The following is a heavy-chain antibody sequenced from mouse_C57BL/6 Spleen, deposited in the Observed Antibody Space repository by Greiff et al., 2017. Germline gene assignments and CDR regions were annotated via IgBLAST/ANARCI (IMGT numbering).Heavy chain of an antibody. CDR1: GFTFSSYA. V-gene: IGHV5-4*01. CDR2: ISDGGSYT. J-gene: IGHJ2*01. Sequence: EVQGVESGGGLVKPGGSLKLSCAASGFTFSSYAMSWVRQTPEKRLEWVATISDGGSYTYYPDNVKGRFTISRDNAKNNLYLQMSHLKSEDTAMYYCARDPYSNYGFPFDYWGQGTTLTVSS. D-gene: IGHD2-5*01. CDR3: ARDPYSNYGFPFDY.